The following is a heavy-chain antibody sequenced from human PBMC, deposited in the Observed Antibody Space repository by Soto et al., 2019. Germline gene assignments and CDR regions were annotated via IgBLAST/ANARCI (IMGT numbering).Heavy chain of an antibody. D-gene: IGHD3-22*01. J-gene: IGHJ4*02. V-gene: IGHV1-46*03. CDR3: ARGPRITMIVVVISADY. CDR2: INPSGGST. CDR1: GYTCASYY. Sequence: ASLKVSCKASGYTCASYYMHWVRQAPGQGLEWMGIINPSGGSTSYAQKFQGRVTMTRDTSTSTVYMELSSLRSGDTAVYYCARGPRITMIVVVISADYWGQGTLVSVSS.